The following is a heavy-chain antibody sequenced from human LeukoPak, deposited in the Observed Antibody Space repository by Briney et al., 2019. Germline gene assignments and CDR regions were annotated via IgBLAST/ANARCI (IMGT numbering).Heavy chain of an antibody. CDR2: MSSSSSYI. Sequence: GGSLRLSCAASGFTFSSYSMNWVRQAPGKGLEWVSSMSSSSSYIYYADSVKGRFTISRDNAKNSLYLQMNSLRAEDTAVYYCARDQITVWFEGPVYYYGMDVWGQGTTVTVSS. CDR3: ARDQITVWFEGPVYYYGMDV. D-gene: IGHD3-10*01. V-gene: IGHV3-21*01. J-gene: IGHJ6*02. CDR1: GFTFSSYS.